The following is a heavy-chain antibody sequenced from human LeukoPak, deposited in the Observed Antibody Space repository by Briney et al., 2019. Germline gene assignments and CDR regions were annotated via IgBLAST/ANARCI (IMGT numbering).Heavy chain of an antibody. D-gene: IGHD6-19*01. V-gene: IGHV4-34*01. CDR2: INHRGST. CDR1: GGSFSGYH. Sequence: SETLSHTCAVYGGSFSGYHWSWIRQPPGKGLEWIGEINHRGSTNYNPSLKSRVTISVDTSKNQFSLKLSSVTAADTAVYYCARGRSGWTYWGQGTLATVSS. CDR3: ARGRSGWTY. J-gene: IGHJ4*02.